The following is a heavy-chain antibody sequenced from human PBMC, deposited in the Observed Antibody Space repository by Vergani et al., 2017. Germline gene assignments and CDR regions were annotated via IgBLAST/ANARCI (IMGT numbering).Heavy chain of an antibody. Sequence: EVQLLESGGGLVQPGGSLRLSCAASGFTFSSYAMSWVRQAPGKGLERVSAISGSGGSTYYADSVKGRFTISRDNSKNTLYLQMNSLRAEDTAVYYCAKDRGPRIAAAYTDYWGQGTLVTVSS. CDR2: ISGSGGST. CDR1: GFTFSSYA. CDR3: AKDRGPRIAAAYTDY. J-gene: IGHJ4*02. D-gene: IGHD6-13*01. V-gene: IGHV3-23*01.